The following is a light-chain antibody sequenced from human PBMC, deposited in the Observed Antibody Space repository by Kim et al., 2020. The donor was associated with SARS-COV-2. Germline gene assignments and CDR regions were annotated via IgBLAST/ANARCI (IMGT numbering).Light chain of an antibody. CDR2: GAS. CDR1: QSLSSSY. Sequence: EIVLTQSPGTLSLSPGERATLSCRASQSLSSSYLAWYQHKPGQAPRLLIYGASSRATGIPDRFSGSGSGTDFTLTIIRLDPEDFAVYYCQQFDTSALTFGGGTKVDI. V-gene: IGKV3-20*01. CDR3: QQFDTSALT. J-gene: IGKJ4*01.